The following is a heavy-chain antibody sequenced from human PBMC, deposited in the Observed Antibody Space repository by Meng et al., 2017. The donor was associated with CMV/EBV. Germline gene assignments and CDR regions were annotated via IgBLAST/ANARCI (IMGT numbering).Heavy chain of an antibody. J-gene: IGHJ6*02. D-gene: IGHD6-6*01. CDR2: IKQDGSEK. CDR1: GFTFSSYC. CDR3: ARGAYSSSSSPLFFGYYYGMDV. V-gene: IGHV3-7*04. Sequence: GGSLRLSCAASGFTFSSYCMSWVRQAPGKGLEWVANIKQDGSEKYYVDSVKGRFTISRDNAKNSLYLQMNSLRAEDTAVYYCARGAYSSSSSPLFFGYYYGMDVWGQGTTVTVSS.